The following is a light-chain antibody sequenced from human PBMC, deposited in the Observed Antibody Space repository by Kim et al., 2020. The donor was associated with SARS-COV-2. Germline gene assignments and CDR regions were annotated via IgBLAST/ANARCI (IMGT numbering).Light chain of an antibody. CDR2: GAS. CDR3: QKYDSGPYT. CDR1: QGISHY. J-gene: IGKJ2*01. V-gene: IGKV1-27*01. Sequence: IQMTQSPSSLSASVGDSVTITCRASQGISHYLAWYQEKPGKVPKLLIYGASTLQPGVPSRFTGTGSETEFTLTINSLQPEDFATYYCQKYDSGPYTFGQGTKLEI.